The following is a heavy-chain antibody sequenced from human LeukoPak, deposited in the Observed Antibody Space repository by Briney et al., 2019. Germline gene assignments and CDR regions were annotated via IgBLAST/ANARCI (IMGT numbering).Heavy chain of an antibody. V-gene: IGHV3-48*01. CDR2: ISSSSSST. CDR1: GFTFSSYS. CDR3: ARDAASGNNWFDP. J-gene: IGHJ5*02. D-gene: IGHD3-3*01. Sequence: SGGSLRLSCAASGFTFSSYSMNWVRQAPGKGLEWVSYISSSSSSTYYADSVKGRFTISRDNTKKSLYLLMDSLRAEDTAVHYCARDAASGNNWFDPWGQGTLVTVSS.